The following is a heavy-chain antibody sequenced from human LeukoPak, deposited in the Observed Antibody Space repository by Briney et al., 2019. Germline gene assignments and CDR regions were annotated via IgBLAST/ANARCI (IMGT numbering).Heavy chain of an antibody. CDR2: INTNTGNP. J-gene: IGHJ6*03. CDR3: ARGNTAMVTPSYYYYYMDV. CDR1: GYTFTSYD. D-gene: IGHD5-18*01. Sequence: ASVKVSCKASGYTFTSYDINWVRQATGQGLEWMGWINTNTGNPTYAQGFTGRFVFSLDTSVSTAYLQISSLKAEDTAVYYCARGNTAMVTPSYYYYYMDVWGKGTTVTVSS. V-gene: IGHV7-4-1*02.